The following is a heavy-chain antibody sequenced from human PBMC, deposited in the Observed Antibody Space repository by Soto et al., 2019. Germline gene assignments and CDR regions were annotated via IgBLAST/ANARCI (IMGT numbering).Heavy chain of an antibody. Sequence: ESVGGVVQPGRSLRLSCAASGFIIPCCAIHWIRQSPGKGLEWVAVIGADGTHKYYGDSVQGRFTISRDTSQNMVFLQMDSLTAEDTALYYCARDVRVGEPDYFDDWGQGTLVSVSS. V-gene: IGHV3-30*01. CDR1: GFIIPCCA. CDR3: ARDVRVGEPDYFDD. D-gene: IGHD1-26*01. J-gene: IGHJ4*02. CDR2: IGADGTHK.